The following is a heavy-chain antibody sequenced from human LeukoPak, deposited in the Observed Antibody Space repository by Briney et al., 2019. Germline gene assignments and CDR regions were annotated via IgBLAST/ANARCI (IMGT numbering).Heavy chain of an antibody. V-gene: IGHV1-8*01. Sequence: VQDPCKASGYTFISYDFNWLRQPTAQEGQGMGWMNSNSGSTDYKHTLQGRVTMTMNTSINTSYMELSSLRSEDTAVYDCARDLDLLRWGELSPLFDYWGQGTLVTVSS. D-gene: IGHD3-16*02. CDR2: MNSNSGST. J-gene: IGHJ4*02. CDR3: ARDLDLLRWGELSPLFDY. CDR1: GYTFISYD.